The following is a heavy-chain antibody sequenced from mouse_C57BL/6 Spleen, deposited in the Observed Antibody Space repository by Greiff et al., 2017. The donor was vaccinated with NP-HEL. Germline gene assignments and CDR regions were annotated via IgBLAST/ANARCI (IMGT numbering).Heavy chain of an antibody. CDR2: ISSGSSTI. J-gene: IGHJ2*01. Sequence: EVNVVESGGGLVKPGGSLKLSCAASGFTFSDYGMHWVRQAPEKGLEWVAYISSGSSTIYYADTVKGRFTISRDNAKNTLFLQMTSLSSEDTAMYSCARSSNYPYYFDYWGQGTTLTVSS. CDR1: GFTFSDYG. V-gene: IGHV5-17*01. CDR3: ARSSNYPYYFDY. D-gene: IGHD2-5*01.